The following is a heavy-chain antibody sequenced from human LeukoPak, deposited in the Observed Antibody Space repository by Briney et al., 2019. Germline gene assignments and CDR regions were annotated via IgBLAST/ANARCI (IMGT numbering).Heavy chain of an antibody. CDR2: IFHSGST. CDR3: ARTTVDNWFDP. V-gene: IGHV4-39*01. J-gene: IGHJ5*02. Sequence: PSETLSLTCTVSGDSISSGSYYWGWIRQPPGKGLEWIGSIFHSGSTYYNPSLKGRVTISVDTSKNQFSLRLSSVTAADTAVYYCARTTVDNWFDPWGQGTLVTVSS. D-gene: IGHD4-23*01. CDR1: GDSISSGSYY.